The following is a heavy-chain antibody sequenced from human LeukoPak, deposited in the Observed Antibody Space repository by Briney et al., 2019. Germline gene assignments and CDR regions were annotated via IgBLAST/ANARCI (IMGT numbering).Heavy chain of an antibody. CDR2: INHSGST. D-gene: IGHD6-6*01. Sequence: SETLSLTCAVYGGSFSGYYWSWIRQPPGKGLEWIGEINHSGSTNYNPSLKSRVTISVDTSKNQSSLKLSSVTAADTAVYYCARGGKQLEPDYWRQGTLVTVSS. V-gene: IGHV4-34*01. J-gene: IGHJ4*02. CDR1: GGSFSGYY. CDR3: ARGGKQLEPDY.